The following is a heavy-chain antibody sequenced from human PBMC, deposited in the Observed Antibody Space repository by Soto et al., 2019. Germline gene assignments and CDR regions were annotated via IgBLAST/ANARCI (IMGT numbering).Heavy chain of an antibody. D-gene: IGHD2-21*01. Sequence: PSETLSLTCTVSGGSINSTFYYWGWIRQPPGKGLEWIGSIYYSGSTSYNPSLESRVTISVDTSKNQFSLKLSSVTAADTAIYYCARGRGYCGGTNCYLDYWGQGALVTVSS. J-gene: IGHJ4*02. V-gene: IGHV4-39*02. CDR3: ARGRGYCGGTNCYLDY. CDR2: IYYSGST. CDR1: GGSINSTFYY.